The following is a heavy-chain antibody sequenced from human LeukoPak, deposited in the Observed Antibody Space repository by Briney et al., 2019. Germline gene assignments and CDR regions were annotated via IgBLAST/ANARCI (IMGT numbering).Heavy chain of an antibody. CDR1: GGSFSGYY. D-gene: IGHD2-15*01. V-gene: IGHV4-34*01. CDR2: INHSGST. J-gene: IGHJ4*02. Sequence: SETLSLTCAVYGGSFSGYYWSWIRQPPGKGLEWIGEINHSGSTNHNPSLKSRVTISVDTSKNQFSLKLSSVTAADTAVYYCARRGWRGDYWGQGTLVTVSS. CDR3: ARRGWRGDY.